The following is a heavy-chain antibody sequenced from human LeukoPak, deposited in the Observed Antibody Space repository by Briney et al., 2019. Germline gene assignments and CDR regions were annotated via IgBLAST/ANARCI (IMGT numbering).Heavy chain of an antibody. V-gene: IGHV3-48*03. CDR2: ISSSGSTI. CDR1: GFTFSSYE. Sequence: GGSLRLSCAASGFTFSSYEMNWVRQAPGKGLEWVSYISSSGSTIYYADSVKGRFTISRDNSKNTLYLQMNSLRAEDTAVYYCAKFRPNWNPAGSFFDYWGQGTLVTVSS. J-gene: IGHJ4*02. D-gene: IGHD1-1*01. CDR3: AKFRPNWNPAGSFFDY.